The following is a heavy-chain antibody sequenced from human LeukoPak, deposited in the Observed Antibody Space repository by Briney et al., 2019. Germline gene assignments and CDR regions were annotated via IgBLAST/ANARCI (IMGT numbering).Heavy chain of an antibody. D-gene: IGHD6-19*01. Sequence: GGSLRLSCSASGFTFSSYAMHWVRQAPGKGLEDVSAIRSNGGSTYYADSVKDRFTISRDNSKNTLYLQMSSLRTEDTAVYYCSSSDYWGQGTLVTASS. CDR1: GFTFSSYA. CDR3: SSSDY. V-gene: IGHV3-64D*06. J-gene: IGHJ4*02. CDR2: IRSNGGST.